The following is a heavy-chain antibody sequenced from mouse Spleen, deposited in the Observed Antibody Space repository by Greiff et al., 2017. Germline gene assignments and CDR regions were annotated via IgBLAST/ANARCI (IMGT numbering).Heavy chain of an antibody. Sequence: QVQLQQSGAELARPGASVKMSCTASGYTFTSYTMHWVKQRPGQGLEWIGYISPSSGYTKYNQKFKDKATLTADKSSSTAYMQLSSLTSEDSAVYYCARNVLYYSNPYYAMDYWGQGTSVTVSS. J-gene: IGHJ4*01. V-gene: IGHV1-4*01. CDR3: ARNVLYYSNPYYAMDY. CDR1: GYTFTSYT. D-gene: IGHD2-5*01. CDR2: ISPSSGYT.